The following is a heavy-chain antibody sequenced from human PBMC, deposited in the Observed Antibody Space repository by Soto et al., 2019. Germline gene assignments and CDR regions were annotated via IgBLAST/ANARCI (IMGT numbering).Heavy chain of an antibody. CDR1: GYSFTDYH. CDR3: ARGHSTDCSNGVCSFFYNHEMDV. V-gene: IGHV1-2*04. J-gene: IGHJ6*02. CDR2: INPKSGGT. D-gene: IGHD2-8*01. Sequence: ASVKVSCKASGYSFTDYHIHWVRQAPGQGLEWLGRINPKSGGTSTAQKFQGWVTMTRDRFISTVYMELTRLRSDDTAVYFCARGHSTDCSNGVCSFFYNHEMDVWGQGTTVTVS.